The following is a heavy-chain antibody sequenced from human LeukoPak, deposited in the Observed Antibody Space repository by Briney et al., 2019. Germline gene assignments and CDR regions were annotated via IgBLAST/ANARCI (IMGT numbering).Heavy chain of an antibody. CDR1: GYTFTNYG. J-gene: IGHJ4*02. CDR3: ARGDRGGVY. CDR2: ISPYNGNT. Sequence: ASVKVSCKASGYTFTNYGIGWVRQAPGQGLEWMGWISPYNGNTDYAQDLQGRVTMTTDTSTTTAYMELRSLRSDDTAVYYCARGDRGGVYWGQGTLVTVSS. V-gene: IGHV1-18*01. D-gene: IGHD3-16*01.